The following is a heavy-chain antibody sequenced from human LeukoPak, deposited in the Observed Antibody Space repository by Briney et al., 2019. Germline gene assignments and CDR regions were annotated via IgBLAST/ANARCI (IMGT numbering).Heavy chain of an antibody. V-gene: IGHV1-18*01. J-gene: IGHJ4*02. Sequence: ASVKVSCKASGYTFTSYGISWVRQAPGQGLEWMGWISAYNGNTNYAQKLQGRVTMTTDTSTSTAYMELRSLRSDDTAVYYCARGVTMVRGVISPSHFDYWGQGTLVTVSS. CDR3: ARGVTMVRGVISPSHFDY. CDR1: GYTFTSYG. D-gene: IGHD3-10*01. CDR2: ISAYNGNT.